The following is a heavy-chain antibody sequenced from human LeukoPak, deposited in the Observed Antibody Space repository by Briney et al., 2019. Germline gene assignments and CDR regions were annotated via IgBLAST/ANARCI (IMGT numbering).Heavy chain of an antibody. CDR2: ISGSSSTM. CDR3: ARDLNSGYYPYYFDY. V-gene: IGHV3-48*02. CDR1: GFTFSTYS. D-gene: IGHD3-22*01. J-gene: IGHJ4*02. Sequence: PGGSLRLSFEASGFTFSTYSMNWVRQAPGKGLEWVSYISGSSSTMYYADSVKGRFTISRDNAKKSLYLQMNSLRDEDTAVYYCARDLNSGYYPYYFDYWGQGTLVTVSS.